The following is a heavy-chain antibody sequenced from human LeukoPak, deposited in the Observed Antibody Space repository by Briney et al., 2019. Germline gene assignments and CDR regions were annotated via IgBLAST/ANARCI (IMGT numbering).Heavy chain of an antibody. CDR1: GFTFSSYG. J-gene: IGHJ4*02. Sequence: GGSLRLSCAASGFTFSSYGMPWVRQAPGKGLEWVAVISYDGSNKYYADSVKGRFTISRDNSKNTLYLQMNSLRAEDTAVYYCAKSLPLDYWGQGTLVTVSS. V-gene: IGHV3-30*18. CDR2: ISYDGSNK. CDR3: AKSLPLDY.